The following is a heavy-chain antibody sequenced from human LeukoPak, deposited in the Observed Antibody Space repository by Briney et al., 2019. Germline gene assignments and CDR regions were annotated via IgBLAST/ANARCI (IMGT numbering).Heavy chain of an antibody. CDR1: GLTFSDYV. V-gene: IGHV3-30-3*01. J-gene: IGHJ4*02. D-gene: IGHD4-17*01. CDR2: TSYDGSSE. CDR3: AKGRGSLAVTTMDY. Sequence: GGSLRLSCAASGLTFSDYVLYWVRQAPGKGLEWVAVTSYDGSSEYYTDSVKGRFTVSRDNSRSTLYLQMNSLRAEDTALYYCAKGRGSLAVTTMDYWGQGTLVTVSS.